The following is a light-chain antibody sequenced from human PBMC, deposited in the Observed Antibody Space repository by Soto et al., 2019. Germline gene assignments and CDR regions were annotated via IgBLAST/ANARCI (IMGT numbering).Light chain of an antibody. CDR1: SSDVGGYNY. Sequence: QSVLTQPRSVSGSPGQSVTISCTGTSSDVGGYNYVSWYQQHPGKAPKLMIYDVSKRPSGVPDRFSGSKSGNTASLTISGLQAEEEADCYCCSYAGSYSWVFGGGTKLTVL. V-gene: IGLV2-11*01. CDR2: DVS. J-gene: IGLJ3*02. CDR3: CSYAGSYSWV.